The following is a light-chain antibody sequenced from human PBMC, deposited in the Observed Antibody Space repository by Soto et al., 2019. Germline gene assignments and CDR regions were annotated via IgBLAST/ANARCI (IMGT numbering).Light chain of an antibody. V-gene: IGKV3-15*01. Sequence: EIVMTQSPATLAGSPGETVTLSCRASQSLSGNLAWYQQKPGQAPRLLIFRASTRATGVPARFSGRGSGTEFTLTISGLQSEDFAVYYCQQYGSSPITFGQGTRLDIK. J-gene: IGKJ5*01. CDR1: QSLSGN. CDR2: RAS. CDR3: QQYGSSPIT.